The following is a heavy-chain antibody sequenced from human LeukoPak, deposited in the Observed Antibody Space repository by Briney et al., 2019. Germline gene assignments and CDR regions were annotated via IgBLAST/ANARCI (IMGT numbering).Heavy chain of an antibody. J-gene: IGHJ5*02. CDR1: GGTFSSYA. D-gene: IGHD1-26*01. CDR2: IIPIFGTA. Sequence: SVKVSCKASGGTFSSYAISWVRQAPGQGLEWMGGIIPIFGTANYAQKFQGRVTITADESTSTAYMELSSLRSEDTAVYYCARDSSKFRSLIPPWGQGTLFTVSS. CDR3: ARDSSKFRSLIPP. V-gene: IGHV1-69*01.